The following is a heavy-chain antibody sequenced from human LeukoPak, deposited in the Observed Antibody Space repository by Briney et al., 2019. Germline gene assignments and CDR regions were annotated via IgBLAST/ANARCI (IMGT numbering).Heavy chain of an antibody. V-gene: IGHV1-2*02. J-gene: IGHJ4*02. CDR3: ARVQQRSSRTLALGY. CDR1: GYTFTGYY. Sequence: ASVKVSCKASGYTFTGYYMHWVRQAPGQGLEWMGWINPNSGGTNYAQKLQGRVTMTTDTSTSTAYMELRSLRSDDTAVYYCARVQQRSSRTLALGYWGQGTLVTVSS. D-gene: IGHD6-13*01. CDR2: INPNSGGT.